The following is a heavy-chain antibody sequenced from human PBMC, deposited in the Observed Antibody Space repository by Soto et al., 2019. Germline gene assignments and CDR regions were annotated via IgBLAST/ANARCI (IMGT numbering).Heavy chain of an antibody. Sequence: PGGSLRLSCAASGFTFSSYAMRWVRHAPGKGPEWVSAISGSGGSTYYADSVKGRFTISRDNSKNTLYLQMNSLRAADTAVYYCAKDVSPYYYYYGMDVWGQGTTVTVSS. CDR2: ISGSGGST. CDR1: GFTFSSYA. V-gene: IGHV3-23*01. J-gene: IGHJ6*02. CDR3: AKDVSPYYYYYGMDV.